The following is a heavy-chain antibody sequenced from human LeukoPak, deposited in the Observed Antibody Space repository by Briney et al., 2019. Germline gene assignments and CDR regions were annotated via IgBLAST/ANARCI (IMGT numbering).Heavy chain of an antibody. CDR1: GFTFSSYA. D-gene: IGHD2-21*02. V-gene: IGHV3-23*01. CDR3: AKESGAYCGGDCYSDFDY. J-gene: IGHJ4*02. Sequence: PGGSPRLSCAASGFTFSSYAMSWVRQAPGKGLEWVSAISGSGGSTYYADSVKGRFTISRDNSKDTLYLQMNSLRAEDTAVYYCAKESGAYCGGDCYSDFDYWGQGTLVTVSS. CDR2: ISGSGGST.